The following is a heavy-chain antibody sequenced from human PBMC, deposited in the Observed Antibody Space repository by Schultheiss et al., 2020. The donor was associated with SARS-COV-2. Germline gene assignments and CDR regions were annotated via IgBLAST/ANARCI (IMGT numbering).Heavy chain of an antibody. J-gene: IGHJ4*02. CDR1: GGTFNIYA. V-gene: IGHV1-69*10. CDR3: ARNSLSPTAGYYFDY. Sequence: SVKVSCTASGGTFNIYAISWVRQAPGQGLEWMGWISAYNGNTNYAQRFQGRVTITADTSTITTYMELSSLGSEDTAVYYCARNSLSPTAGYYFDYWGQGTLVTVSS. D-gene: IGHD1-14*01. CDR2: ISAYNGNT.